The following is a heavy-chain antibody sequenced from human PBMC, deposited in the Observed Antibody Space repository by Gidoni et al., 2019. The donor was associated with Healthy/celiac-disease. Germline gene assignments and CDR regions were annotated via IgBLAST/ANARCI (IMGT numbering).Heavy chain of an antibody. J-gene: IGHJ2*01. CDR1: GYTSTSYA. D-gene: IGHD3-10*01. CDR2: INAGNGNT. CDR3: ARASGLWFGDWYFDL. V-gene: IGHV1-3*01. Sequence: QVQLVQSGAEVKKPGASVKVSCKAAGYTSTSYAMHWVRQAPGQRLEWMGWINAGNGNTKYSQKFQGRVTITSDTSASTAYTELSSLRSEDTAVYYCARASGLWFGDWYFDLWGRGTLVTVSS.